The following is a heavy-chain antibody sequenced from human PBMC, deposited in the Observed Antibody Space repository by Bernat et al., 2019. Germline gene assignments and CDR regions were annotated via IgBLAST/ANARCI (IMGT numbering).Heavy chain of an antibody. D-gene: IGHD2-2*01. Sequence: QVQLVESGGGVVQPGRSLRLSCAASGFTFSSYAMHWVRQAPGKGLEWVAVISYYGSNKYYADSVKGRFTISRDNSKNTLYLQMNSLRAEDTAVYYCARSHVPAALFGGMDVWGQGTTVTVSS. J-gene: IGHJ6*02. CDR2: ISYYGSNK. V-gene: IGHV3-30-3*01. CDR3: ARSHVPAALFGGMDV. CDR1: GFTFSSYA.